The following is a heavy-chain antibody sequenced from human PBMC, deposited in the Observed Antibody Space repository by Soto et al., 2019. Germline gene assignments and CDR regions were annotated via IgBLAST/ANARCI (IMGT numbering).Heavy chain of an antibody. V-gene: IGHV4-39*07. CDR1: GGSISSSSYY. CDR3: ASVRGGYYYAMDV. D-gene: IGHD3-10*02. J-gene: IGHJ6*02. CDR2: IYYSGST. Sequence: ETLSLTCTVSGGSISSSSYYWGWIRQPPGKGLEWIGSIYYSGSTYYNPSLKSRVNISVDTSKNQFSLKLSSVTAADTAVYYCASVRGGYYYAMDVWGQGTTVTVSS.